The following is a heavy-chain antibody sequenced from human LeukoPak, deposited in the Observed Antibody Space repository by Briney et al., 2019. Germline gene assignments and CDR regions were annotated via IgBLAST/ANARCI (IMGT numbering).Heavy chain of an antibody. J-gene: IGHJ4*02. CDR1: GYTFNHNY. CDR2: INPNNPAT. V-gene: IGHV1-2*07. CDR3: ARVAGGSGWHPHFDY. Sequence: ASVKVSCKASGYTFNHNYLHWVRQAPGQGLEWMGWINPNNPATHSSHRFQGRVTMTRDTSISTAYMELSSLRSEDTAVYYCARVAGGSGWHPHFDYWGQGTLVTVSS. D-gene: IGHD6-19*01.